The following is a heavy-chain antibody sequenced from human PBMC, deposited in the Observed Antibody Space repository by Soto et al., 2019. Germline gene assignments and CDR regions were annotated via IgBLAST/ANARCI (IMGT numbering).Heavy chain of an antibody. CDR2: ISSSSSYI. J-gene: IGHJ4*02. CDR1: GFTFSSYS. V-gene: IGHV3-21*01. D-gene: IGHD3-10*01. Sequence: EVQLVESGGGLVKPGGSLRLSCAASGFTFSSYSMNWVRQAPGKGLEWVSSISSSSSYIYYADSVKGRFTISRDNAKNSLYLQMNSLRAEDMAVYYCARGPSYYYGSGSYPPFDYWGQGTLVTVSS. CDR3: ARGPSYYYGSGSYPPFDY.